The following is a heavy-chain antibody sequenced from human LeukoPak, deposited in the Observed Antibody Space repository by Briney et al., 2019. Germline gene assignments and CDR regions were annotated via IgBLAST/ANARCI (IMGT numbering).Heavy chain of an antibody. Sequence: GGSLRLSCAASGFTVSSNYMSWVRQAPGKGLEWVSVIYSGGSTYYADSVKGRFTISRDNSKNTLYLQMNSLRAEDTAVYYCAREDSSGYYRHDAFDIWGQETMVTVSS. CDR3: AREDSSGYYRHDAFDI. J-gene: IGHJ3*02. V-gene: IGHV3-66*01. CDR2: IYSGGST. D-gene: IGHD3-22*01. CDR1: GFTVSSNY.